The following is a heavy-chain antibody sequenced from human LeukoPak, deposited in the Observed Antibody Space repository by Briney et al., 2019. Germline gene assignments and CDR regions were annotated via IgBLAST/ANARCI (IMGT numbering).Heavy chain of an antibody. D-gene: IGHD3-10*01. Sequence: GGSLRLSCAASGFTFSSYAMSWVRQAPGKGLEWVSGILGSSGSTFFADSLKGRFTVSRDNSKNTLYLHMNSLGADDTAVYYCAKDRVQGSWYFDLWGRGTLVTVSS. J-gene: IGHJ2*01. CDR1: GFTFSSYA. V-gene: IGHV3-23*01. CDR2: ILGSSGST. CDR3: AKDRVQGSWYFDL.